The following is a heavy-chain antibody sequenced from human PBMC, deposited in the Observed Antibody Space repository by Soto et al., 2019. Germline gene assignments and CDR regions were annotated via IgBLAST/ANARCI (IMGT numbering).Heavy chain of an antibody. D-gene: IGHD1-1*01. CDR1: GYNFNNNW. J-gene: IGHJ4*02. CDR3: ARLRSLPSTIKCVNDFVY. V-gene: IGHV5-10-1*01. CDR2: FEPSDSYI. Sequence: GESLKISCTASGYNFNNNWTGWVRQTPVKGLEWMGRFEPSDSYIDYSPSFNVHFTISSDKSIKTVYLQWRSLKTSYTAMYYCARLRSLPSTIKCVNDFVYWGQGALVTAST.